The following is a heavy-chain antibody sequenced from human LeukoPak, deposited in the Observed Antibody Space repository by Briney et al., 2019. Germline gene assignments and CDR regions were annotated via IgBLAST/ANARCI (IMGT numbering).Heavy chain of an antibody. CDR3: ARDQDREQLAPGGYYFDY. V-gene: IGHV1-8*02. J-gene: IGHJ4*02. CDR2: MNPNSGNT. Sequence: ASAKVSCKASGYTFTSYDINWVRQATGQGLEWMGWMNPNSGNTGYAQKSQGRVTMTTDTSTSTAYMELRSLRSDDTAVYYCARDQDREQLAPGGYYFDYWGQGTLVTVSS. D-gene: IGHD6-6*01. CDR1: GYTFTSYD.